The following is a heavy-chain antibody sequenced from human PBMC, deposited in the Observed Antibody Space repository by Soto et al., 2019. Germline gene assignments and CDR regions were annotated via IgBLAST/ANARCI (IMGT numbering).Heavy chain of an antibody. J-gene: IGHJ4*02. CDR3: SRVPPNNRGAPLDY. Sequence: GGSLRLPCTASGFPFGDYAMIWFRQAPGKGLEWVGFITTKPYGGTTEYAATVKGRFTISRDDSKSIAYLQMNSLKTDDTAVYYCSRVPPNNRGAPLDYWGQGTLVTVSS. V-gene: IGHV3-49*03. CDR1: GFPFGDYA. D-gene: IGHD3-10*01. CDR2: ITTKPYGGTT.